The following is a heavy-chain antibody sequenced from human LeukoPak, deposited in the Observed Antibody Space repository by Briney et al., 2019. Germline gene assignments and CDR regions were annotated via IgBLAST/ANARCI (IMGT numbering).Heavy chain of an antibody. CDR1: GGSFSGYY. J-gene: IGHJ4*02. Sequence: PSETLSLTCAVYGGSFSGYYWSWIRQPPGKGLEWIGGINHSGSTDYNPSLKSRVTISVDTSKNQFSLKLSSVTAADTAVYYCARTDFWSGSHFDYWGQGTLVTVSS. CDR2: INHSGST. V-gene: IGHV4-34*01. CDR3: ARTDFWSGSHFDY. D-gene: IGHD3-3*01.